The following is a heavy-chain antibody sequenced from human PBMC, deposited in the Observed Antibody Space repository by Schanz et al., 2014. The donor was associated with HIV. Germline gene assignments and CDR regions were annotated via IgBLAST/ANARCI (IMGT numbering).Heavy chain of an antibody. CDR2: IWYDGKNR. J-gene: IGHJ4*02. CDR3: ARDRISTVGAPHFDL. CDR1: GFTFSGYG. V-gene: IGHV3-33*01. Sequence: QVQLVESGGGVVQPGRSLRLSCAVSGFTFSGYGMHWVRQAPGKGLEWVAVIWYDGKNRDYADSVKGRFTISRDNSKNTVYLQMNSLRAEDTAVYYCARDRISTVGAPHFDLWGQGTLVTVSS. D-gene: IGHD1-26*01.